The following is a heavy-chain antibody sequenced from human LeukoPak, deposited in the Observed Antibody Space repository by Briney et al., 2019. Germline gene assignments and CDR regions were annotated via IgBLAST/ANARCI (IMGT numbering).Heavy chain of an antibody. CDR3: AKDPGGGLYYFDS. J-gene: IGHJ4*02. CDR2: IIGIGGST. CDR1: GFTFNTYA. D-gene: IGHD5-12*01. V-gene: IGHV3-23*01. Sequence: QPGGSLRLSCAASGFTFNTYAMTWVRQAPGKGLEWVSSIIGIGGSTYYADSVKGRFTIARDNSKSTLHLHMNSLRAEDTAVYFCAKDPGGGLYYFDSWGQGTQVTVSS.